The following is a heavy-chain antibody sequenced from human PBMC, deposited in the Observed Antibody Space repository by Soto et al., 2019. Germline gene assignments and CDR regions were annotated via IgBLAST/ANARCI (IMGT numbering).Heavy chain of an antibody. V-gene: IGHV1-18*01. CDR3: ARDNGVGESDV. CDR2: ISAYNGNT. J-gene: IGHJ6*02. D-gene: IGHD3-10*01. Sequence: QVQLVQSGAEVKKPGASVKVSCKASGYSFTSHGISWVRQAPGQGLDWVGWISAYNGNTNNAQKRQGRITMTTDTSTSTAYREVRSLRSDDTAVYYCARDNGVGESDVWGQGTTVTVS. CDR1: GYSFTSHG.